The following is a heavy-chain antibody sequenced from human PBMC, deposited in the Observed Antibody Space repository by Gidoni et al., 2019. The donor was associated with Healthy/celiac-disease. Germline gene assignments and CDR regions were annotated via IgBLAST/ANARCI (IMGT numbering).Heavy chain of an antibody. Sequence: QVQLQQWGAGLLKPSETLSLTCAVYGGSFSGYYWSWIRQPPGKGLEWIGEINHSGSTNYNPSLKSRVTISVDTSKNQFSLKLSSVTAADTAVYYCARAAYSNYPFDYWGQGTLVTVSS. D-gene: IGHD4-4*01. V-gene: IGHV4-34*01. CDR2: INHSGST. CDR1: GGSFSGYY. CDR3: ARAAYSNYPFDY. J-gene: IGHJ4*02.